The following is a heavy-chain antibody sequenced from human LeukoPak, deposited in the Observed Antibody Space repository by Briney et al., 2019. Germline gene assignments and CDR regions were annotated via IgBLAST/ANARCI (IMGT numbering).Heavy chain of an antibody. V-gene: IGHV3-53*01. J-gene: IGHJ5*02. Sequence: GGSLRLSCAASGFTVSSNYVSWVRQAPGKGLEWVSVIYSGGSTYYADSVKGRFTISRDNSKNTLYLQMNSLRAEDTAVYYCARESLPAWFDPWGQGTLVTVSS. CDR3: ARESLPAWFDP. CDR2: IYSGGST. CDR1: GFTVSSNY.